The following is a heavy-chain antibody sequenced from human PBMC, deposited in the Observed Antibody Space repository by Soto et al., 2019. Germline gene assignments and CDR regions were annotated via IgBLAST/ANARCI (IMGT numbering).Heavy chain of an antibody. V-gene: IGHV3-15*07. CDR3: TKEREDIITVMRGVEPGALDI. CDR2: IRSKTDGGTT. D-gene: IGHD3-10*01. CDR1: GFTFSDAW. Sequence: GGSLRLSCAASGFTFSDAWMNWVRQAPGKGLEWVGHIRSKTDGGTTDYAAPVKGRFTISRDDSKNTLYLQMNSLKTEDTAVYYCTKEREDIITVMRGVEPGALDIWGQGTMVTVSS. J-gene: IGHJ3*02.